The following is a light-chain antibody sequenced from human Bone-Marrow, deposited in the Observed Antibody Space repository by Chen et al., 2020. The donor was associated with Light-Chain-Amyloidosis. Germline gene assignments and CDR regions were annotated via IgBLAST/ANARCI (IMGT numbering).Light chain of an antibody. J-gene: IGLJ1*01. Sequence: QSALTQPASVSGAPGKSSTISCTGSSSDVGGYDYVSWYQQHPGKAPQLIIYDVSNRPSGVSDRFSGSKSGYTASLTISGLQADDEADYYCTSYTSSRTRVFGTGTKVTVL. CDR2: DVS. CDR1: SSDVGGYDY. CDR3: TSYTSSRTRV. V-gene: IGLV2-14*01.